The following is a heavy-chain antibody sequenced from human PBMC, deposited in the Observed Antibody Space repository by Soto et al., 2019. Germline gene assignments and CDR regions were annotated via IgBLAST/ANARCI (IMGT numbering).Heavy chain of an antibody. CDR2: ITFSGNTV. J-gene: IGHJ6*02. CDR3: ARVSWREKYGMDV. CDR1: GFTFSDSY. Sequence: GESLKISCKGSGFTFSDSYMSWIRQAPGKGLEWISYITFSGNTVYYADSLKGRFTISRDNAKNSLYLQMNRLRAEDTAVYYCARVSWREKYGMDVWGQGTTVTVS. V-gene: IGHV3-11*01.